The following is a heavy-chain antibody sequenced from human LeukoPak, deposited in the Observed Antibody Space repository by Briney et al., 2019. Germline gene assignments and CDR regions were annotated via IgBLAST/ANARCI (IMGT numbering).Heavy chain of an antibody. Sequence: LAASVKVSCKASGGTFSSYTISWVRQAPGQGLEWMGWINPNSGGTNYAQKFQGRVTMTRDTSISTAYMELSRLRSDDTAVYYWAREVPAAIGADYYYMDVWGKGTTVTVSS. D-gene: IGHD2-2*02. V-gene: IGHV1-2*02. CDR1: GGTFSSYT. CDR3: AREVPAAIGADYYYMDV. J-gene: IGHJ6*03. CDR2: INPNSGGT.